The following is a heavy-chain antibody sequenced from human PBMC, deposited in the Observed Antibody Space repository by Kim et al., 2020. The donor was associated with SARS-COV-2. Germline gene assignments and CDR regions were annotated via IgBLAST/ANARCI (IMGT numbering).Heavy chain of an antibody. Sequence: GGSLRLSCAASGFIFHTYAMHWARQTPGKGLEYVSAISSNGFDTYYADSVRGRFTISRDNSKNTLFLRIGSLRPEDMGVYYCAREGRHCSGTACYVFDYWGQGTLVTVSS. V-gene: IGHV3-64*02. CDR2: ISSNGFDT. D-gene: IGHD2-2*01. J-gene: IGHJ4*02. CDR3: AREGRHCSGTACYVFDY. CDR1: GFIFHTYA.